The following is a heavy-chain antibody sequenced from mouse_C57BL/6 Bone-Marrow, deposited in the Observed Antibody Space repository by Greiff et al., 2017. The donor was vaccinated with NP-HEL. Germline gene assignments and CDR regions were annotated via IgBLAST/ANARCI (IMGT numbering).Heavy chain of an antibody. J-gene: IGHJ3*01. D-gene: IGHD2-1*01. CDR3: ARPPYGNYAWFAY. CDR2: ISNLAYSI. V-gene: IGHV5-15*01. Sequence: EVMLVESGGGLVQPGGSLKLSCAASGFTFSDYGMAWVRQAPRKGPEWVAFISNLAYSIYYADTVTGRFTISRENAKNTLYLEMSSLRSEDTAMYYCARPPYGNYAWFAYWGQGTLVTVSA. CDR1: GFTFSDYG.